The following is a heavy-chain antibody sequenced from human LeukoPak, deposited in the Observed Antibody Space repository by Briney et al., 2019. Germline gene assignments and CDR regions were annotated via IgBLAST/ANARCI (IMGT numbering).Heavy chain of an antibody. CDR1: GGSISSDY. J-gene: IGHJ6*02. Sequence: SETLSLTCTVSGGSISSDYWSWIRQPPGKRLEWIGYIYYSGSTNYNPSLKSRVTISVDMAKNQFSLKLSSVTAADTAVYYCARLSMIRGARDDYYYGMDVWGQGTTVTVSS. CDR2: IYYSGST. CDR3: ARLSMIRGARDDYYYGMDV. V-gene: IGHV4-59*08. D-gene: IGHD3-10*01.